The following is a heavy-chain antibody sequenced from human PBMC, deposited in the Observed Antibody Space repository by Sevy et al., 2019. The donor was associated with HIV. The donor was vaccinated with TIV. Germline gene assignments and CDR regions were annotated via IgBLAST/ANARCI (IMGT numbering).Heavy chain of an antibody. CDR2: IKSKTDGGTT. D-gene: IGHD2-2*01. Sequence: GGSLRLSCAASGFTFSNAWMSWVRQAPGKGLEWVGRIKSKTDGGTTDYAAPVKGRFTISRDDSKNTLYLQMNSLKTEDTAVYYCTTDESVVVAVLDIWGQGTMVTVSS. V-gene: IGHV3-15*01. CDR1: GFTFSNAW. CDR3: TTDESVVVAVLDI. J-gene: IGHJ3*02.